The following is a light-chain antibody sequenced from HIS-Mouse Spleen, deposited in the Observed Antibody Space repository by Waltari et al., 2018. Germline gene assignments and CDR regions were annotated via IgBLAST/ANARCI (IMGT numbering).Light chain of an antibody. V-gene: IGLV2-8*01. Sequence: QSALTQPASVSGSPGQSITISCTGTSSDVGSYTYVSWYQQHPGKAPKLMIYEVSKRPSGVPDRFSGSKSGNTASLTVSGLQAEDEADYYCSSYAGSNNLVFGGGTKLTVL. CDR3: SSYAGSNNLV. J-gene: IGLJ2*01. CDR1: SSDVGSYTY. CDR2: EVS.